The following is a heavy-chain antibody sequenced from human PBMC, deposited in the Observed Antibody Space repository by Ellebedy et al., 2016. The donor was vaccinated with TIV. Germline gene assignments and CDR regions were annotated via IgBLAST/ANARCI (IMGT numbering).Heavy chain of an antibody. CDR1: GGTFSRYA. D-gene: IGHD1-26*01. CDR2: IIPIFGTA. CDR3: ARGSSAGPTIFDY. V-gene: IGHV1-69*13. J-gene: IGHJ4*02. Sequence: SVKVSXXASGGTFSRYAISWVRQAPGQGLEWMGGIIPIFGTANYAQKFQGRVTINADESTSTAYMELRSLRSDDTAVYYCARGSSAGPTIFDYWGQGTLVTVSS.